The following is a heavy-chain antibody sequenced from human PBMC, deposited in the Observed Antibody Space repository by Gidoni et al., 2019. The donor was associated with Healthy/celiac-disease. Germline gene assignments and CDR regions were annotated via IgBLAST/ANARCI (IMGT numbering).Heavy chain of an antibody. CDR3: ARDSSYYGSGSYYSLDY. J-gene: IGHJ4*02. Sequence: EVQLVESGGGLVQPGGSLRLSCAASGFTVRSNYMSWVRQAPGKGLEWVSVIYSGGSTYYADSVKGRFTISRDNSKNTLYLQMNSLRAEDTAVYYCARDSSYYGSGSYYSLDYWGQGTLVTVSS. CDR2: IYSGGST. V-gene: IGHV3-66*01. CDR1: GFTVRSNY. D-gene: IGHD3-10*01.